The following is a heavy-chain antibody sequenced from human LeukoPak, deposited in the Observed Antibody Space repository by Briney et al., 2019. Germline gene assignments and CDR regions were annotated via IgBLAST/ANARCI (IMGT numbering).Heavy chain of an antibody. CDR2: ISGSGGST. J-gene: IGHJ4*02. CDR3: ATLMIVVVSSFDY. CDR1: GFTFSSYA. V-gene: IGHV3-23*01. Sequence: SGGSLRLSCAASGFTFSSYAMSWVRQAPGKGLEWVSAISGSGGSTYYADSVKGRFTISRDNSKNTLYLQMNSLRAEDTAVYYCATLMIVVVSSFDYWGQGTLVTVSS. D-gene: IGHD3-22*01.